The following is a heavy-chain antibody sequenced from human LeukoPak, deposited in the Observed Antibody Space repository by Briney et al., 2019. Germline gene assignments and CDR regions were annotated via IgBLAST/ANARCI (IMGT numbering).Heavy chain of an antibody. V-gene: IGHV3-30-3*01. J-gene: IGHJ4*02. Sequence: PGGSLRLSCAASGFTFSSYAMHWVRQAPGKGLEWVAVISYDGSNKYYADSVKGRFTISRDNSKNTLYLQMNSLRVGDTAIYYCFREGGDWGQGTLVTVSS. CDR2: ISYDGSNK. CDR1: GFTFSSYA. D-gene: IGHD3-10*01. CDR3: FREGGD.